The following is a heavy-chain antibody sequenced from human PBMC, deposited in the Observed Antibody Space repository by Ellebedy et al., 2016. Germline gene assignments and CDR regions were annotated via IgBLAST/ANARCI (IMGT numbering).Heavy chain of an antibody. CDR2: MNPNSGNT. CDR3: ARGDSSSAPASDY. CDR1: GYTFTTYD. V-gene: IGHV1-8*01. D-gene: IGHD6-6*01. Sequence: ASVKVSCKASGYTFTTYDISWVRQATGQGLEWMGWMNPNSGNTGYAQKFQGRVTMTRNTSISTAYMELSSLRSEDTAVYYCARGDSSSAPASDYWGQGTLVTVSS. J-gene: IGHJ4*02.